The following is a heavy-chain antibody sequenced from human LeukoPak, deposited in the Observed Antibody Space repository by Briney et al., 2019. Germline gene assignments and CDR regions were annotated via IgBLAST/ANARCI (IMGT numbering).Heavy chain of an antibody. CDR2: ISYSGNT. J-gene: IGHJ6*02. CDR1: GGSISNTDSY. CDR3: AREIASSYYYNGMDV. Sequence: PSQTLSLTCTVSGGSISNTDSYWNWIRQPPGKGLEWIGFISYSGNTYSTPSLESRVTISIDTAKNQFSLRLSSVTAADTAVYFCAREIASSYYYNGMDVWGQGTTVTVSS. V-gene: IGHV4-30-4*01. D-gene: IGHD5/OR15-5a*01.